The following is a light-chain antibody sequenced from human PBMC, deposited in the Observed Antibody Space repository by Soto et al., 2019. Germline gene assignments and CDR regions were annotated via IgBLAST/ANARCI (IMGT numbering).Light chain of an antibody. J-gene: IGKJ2*01. Sequence: EIVMTQSPATLSVSPGERATLSCRVSQSISSNLAWYQQKPGQAPRLLIYGASTRATGIPARFSGTGSGTEFTLTISSLQSEDFAVYYCQQYNNWPPMYTFGQGTKLEIK. V-gene: IGKV3-15*01. CDR1: QSISSN. CDR3: QQYNNWPPMYT. CDR2: GAS.